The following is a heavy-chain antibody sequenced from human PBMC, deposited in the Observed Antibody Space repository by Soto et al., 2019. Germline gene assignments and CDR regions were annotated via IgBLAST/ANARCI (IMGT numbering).Heavy chain of an antibody. CDR1: GGSFSGYY. CDR3: ARSSRRRKYRSPGAFDI. V-gene: IGHV4-34*01. Sequence: SETLSLTCAVYGGSFSGYYWSWIRQPPGKGLEWIGEINHSGSTNYNPSLKSRVTISVDTSKNQFSLKLSSVTAADTAVYYCARSSRRRKYRSPGAFDIWGQGTMVTVSS. CDR2: INHSGST. D-gene: IGHD3-16*02. J-gene: IGHJ3*02.